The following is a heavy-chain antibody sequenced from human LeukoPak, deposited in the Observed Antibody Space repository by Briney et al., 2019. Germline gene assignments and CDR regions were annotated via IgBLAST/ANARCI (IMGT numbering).Heavy chain of an antibody. CDR2: IDTDDNT. Sequence: PAGSLRLPSGASAVTTCGNYIIWCRQPPGEGLECVSVIDTDDNTFYVDTVKGRFTITRDNSRNTLYLQMKSLRAEDTAVYYGARYSGILLRHNWGQGALVTVSS. V-gene: IGHV3-53*01. D-gene: IGHD1-26*01. J-gene: IGHJ1*01. CDR3: ARYSGILLRHN. CDR1: AVTTCGNY.